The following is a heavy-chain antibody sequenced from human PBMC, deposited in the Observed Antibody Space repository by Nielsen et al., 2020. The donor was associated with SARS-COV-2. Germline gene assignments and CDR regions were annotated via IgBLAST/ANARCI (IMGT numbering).Heavy chain of an antibody. D-gene: IGHD3-16*02. V-gene: IGHV3-43*01. J-gene: IGHJ3*02. CDR1: GFTFDDYT. CDR3: ARDNDYVWGSYRSNDAFDI. CDR2: ISWDGGST. Sequence: GESLKISCAASGFTFDDYTMHWVRQAPGKGLEWVSLISWDGGSTYYADSVKGRFTISRDNSKNSLYLQMNSLRTEDTALYYCARDNDYVWGSYRSNDAFDIWGQGTMVTVSS.